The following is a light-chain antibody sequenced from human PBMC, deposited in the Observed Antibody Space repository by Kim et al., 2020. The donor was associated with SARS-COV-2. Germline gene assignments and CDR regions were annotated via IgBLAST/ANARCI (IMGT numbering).Light chain of an antibody. J-gene: IGLJ3*02. CDR3: CSYAGSYTWV. V-gene: IGLV2-11*01. Sequence: ATISCNGTSSDGGGYNYVSWYQQHPGKAPELMIYDVSKRPSGVPDRFSGSKSGDSDSLTISGLQAEDEADYYCCSYAGSYTWVFGGGTKVTVL. CDR1: SSDGGGYNY. CDR2: DVS.